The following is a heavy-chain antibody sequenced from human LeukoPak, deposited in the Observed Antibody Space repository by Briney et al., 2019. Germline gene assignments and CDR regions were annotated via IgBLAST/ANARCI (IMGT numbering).Heavy chain of an antibody. J-gene: IGHJ6*03. D-gene: IGHD6-13*01. CDR3: ARVVGLTGYSSSWYSGYYYYMDV. CDR2: IIPIFGTT. Sequence: SVKVSCKASGGTFSSYAISWVRQVPGQGLEWMGGIIPIFGTTNYAQKFQDRVTITADKSTSTAYMELSSLRSEDTAVYYCARVVGLTGYSSSWYSGYYYYMDVWGKGTTVTVSS. CDR1: GGTFSSYA. V-gene: IGHV1-69*06.